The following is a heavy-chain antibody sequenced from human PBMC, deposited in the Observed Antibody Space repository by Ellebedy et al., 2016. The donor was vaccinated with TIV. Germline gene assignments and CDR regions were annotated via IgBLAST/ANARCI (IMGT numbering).Heavy chain of an antibody. CDR2: ISYSGST. CDR1: GGSISSYY. CDR3: ARNYYDTSGYYHIDY. D-gene: IGHD3-22*01. V-gene: IGHV4-59*08. J-gene: IGHJ4*02. Sequence: MPGGSLRLSCTVSGGSISSYYWSWIRQPPGKGLEWIGSISYSGSTKYNPSLKSRVTISVDTSMNQFSLKLTSVTAADTAVYYCARNYYDTSGYYHIDYWGQGTLVTVSS.